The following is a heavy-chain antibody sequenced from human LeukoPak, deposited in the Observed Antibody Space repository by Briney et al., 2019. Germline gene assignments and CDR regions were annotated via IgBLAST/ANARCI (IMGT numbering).Heavy chain of an antibody. Sequence: GGSLRLSCAASGFTVSSNYMSWVRQAPGKGLEWVSSISSSSSYIYYADSVKGRFTISRDNAKNSLYLQMNSLRAEDTAVYYCARDLPIAAAGDPDAFDIWGQGTMVTVSS. J-gene: IGHJ3*02. CDR2: ISSSSSYI. CDR3: ARDLPIAAAGDPDAFDI. V-gene: IGHV3-21*01. D-gene: IGHD6-13*01. CDR1: GFTVSSNY.